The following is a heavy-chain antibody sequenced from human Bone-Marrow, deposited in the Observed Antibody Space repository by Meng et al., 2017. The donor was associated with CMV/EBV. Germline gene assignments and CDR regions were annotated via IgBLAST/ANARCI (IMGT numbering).Heavy chain of an antibody. D-gene: IGHD2-21*01. J-gene: IGHJ5*02. Sequence: SGGYITSGAYYWSGIRQRPGRGLEWIGYINYSGITYYNPSLKSRVTISVDTSKNQFSLKLNSVTAADTAVYYCARDGDISYSHWFDPWGQGTLVTVSS. CDR1: GGYITSGAYY. CDR3: ARDGDISYSHWFDP. V-gene: IGHV4-31*02. CDR2: INYSGIT.